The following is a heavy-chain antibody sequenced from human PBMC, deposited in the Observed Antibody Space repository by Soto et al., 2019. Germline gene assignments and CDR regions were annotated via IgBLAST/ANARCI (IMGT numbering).Heavy chain of an antibody. J-gene: IGHJ4*02. Sequence: ASVKVSCKASGYTFTGYYMHWVRQAPGQGLEGMGWINPNSGGTNYAQKFQGWVTMTRDTSISTAYMELSRMRSDDTAVYYCASLSLSRPGGCFDYLGQGTLVTVSS. CDR2: INPNSGGT. CDR3: ASLSLSRPGGCFDY. CDR1: GYTFTGYY. V-gene: IGHV1-2*04.